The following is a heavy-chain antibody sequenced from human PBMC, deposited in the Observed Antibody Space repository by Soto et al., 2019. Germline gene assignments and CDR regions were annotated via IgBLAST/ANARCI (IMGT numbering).Heavy chain of an antibody. D-gene: IGHD3-10*01. V-gene: IGHV1-69*02. CDR2: FNPILSCS. J-gene: IGHJ4*02. Sequence: QVQLVQSGAEVKKPGSSVKVSCKASGDTFNFYTINWVRQAPGLGLEWMGRFNPILSCSNSALKLQGRVTLTADKSTSTAYMVLSSLRSEDTAIYYCATSFGSGSRAFDYWGQGALVTVSS. CDR1: GDTFNFYT. CDR3: ATSFGSGSRAFDY.